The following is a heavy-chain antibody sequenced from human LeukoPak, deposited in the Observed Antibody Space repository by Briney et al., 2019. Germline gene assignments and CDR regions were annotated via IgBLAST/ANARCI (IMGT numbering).Heavy chain of an antibody. CDR3: AGERPSSSWYDY. Sequence: GGSLRLSCAASGFTFSSHLMTWVRQAPGKGLEWVAHIYQDGREKYYAGSVKGRFTISRDNAKNSLFLQMDSLRAEDTAVYYCAGERPSSSWYDYWGQGTLVTVSS. CDR2: IYQDGREK. V-gene: IGHV3-7*01. J-gene: IGHJ4*02. D-gene: IGHD6-13*01. CDR1: GFTFSSHL.